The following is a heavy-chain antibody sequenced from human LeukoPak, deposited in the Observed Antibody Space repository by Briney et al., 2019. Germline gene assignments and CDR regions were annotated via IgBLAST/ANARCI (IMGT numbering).Heavy chain of an antibody. J-gene: IGHJ5*02. CDR3: GRDRNHGSTSP. CDR2: IYYSGST. CDR1: GGSITSGDYY. Sequence: SQTLSLTCTVSGGSITSGDYYWRWIRQSPGKGLEWIGYIYYSGSTYYNPSLKSRVTISIDTSKNQFSLKLSSVTAADTAVYYCGRDRNHGSTSPWGQGTLVTVSS. V-gene: IGHV4-30-4*01. D-gene: IGHD2-2*03.